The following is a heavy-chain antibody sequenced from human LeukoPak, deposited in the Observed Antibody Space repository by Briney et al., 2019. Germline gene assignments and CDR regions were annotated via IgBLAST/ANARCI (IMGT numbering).Heavy chain of an antibody. V-gene: IGHV4-39*01. Sequence: SETLSLTCTVSGGSISSSSHYWGWIRQPPGKGLEWIGSIYYSGSTYYNPSLKSRVTISVDTSKNQFSLKLSSVTAADTAVYYCAREYGSTSCYDYWGQGTLVTVSS. CDR2: IYYSGST. CDR1: GGSISSSSHY. CDR3: AREYGSTSCYDY. D-gene: IGHD2-2*01. J-gene: IGHJ4*02.